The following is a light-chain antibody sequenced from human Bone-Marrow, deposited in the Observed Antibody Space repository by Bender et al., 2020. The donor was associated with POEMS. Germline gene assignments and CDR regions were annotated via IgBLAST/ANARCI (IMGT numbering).Light chain of an antibody. CDR3: QSYDSYLSVWV. CDR1: RSNIGAGYD. V-gene: IGLV1-40*01. J-gene: IGLJ3*02. Sequence: QSVLTQPPSVSGAPGQRVTISCTGSRSNIGAGYDVHWYQQLPGAAPKLLIYGNNNRPSGVPDRFSGSRSGTSASLAISGLQGDDEADYYCQSYDSYLSVWVFGGGTKVTVL. CDR2: GNN.